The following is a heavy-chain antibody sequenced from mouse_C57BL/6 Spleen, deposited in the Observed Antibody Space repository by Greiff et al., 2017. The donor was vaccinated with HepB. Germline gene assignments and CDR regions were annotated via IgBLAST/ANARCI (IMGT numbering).Heavy chain of an antibody. J-gene: IGHJ2*01. D-gene: IGHD2-4*01. V-gene: IGHV1-55*01. CDR2: IHPGSGSP. CDR1: GYTFTSYW. Sequence: QVQLQQPGAELVKPGASVKMSCKASGYTFTSYWITWVKQRPGQGLEWIGDIHPGSGSPNYNEKFKSKATLTVDTSSSTAYMQLSSLTSEDSAVYYCARRATMIAYYFDYWGQGTPLTVSS. CDR3: ARRATMIAYYFDY.